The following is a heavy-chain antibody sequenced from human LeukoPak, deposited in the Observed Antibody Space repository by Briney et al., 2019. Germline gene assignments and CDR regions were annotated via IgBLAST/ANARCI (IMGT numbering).Heavy chain of an antibody. V-gene: IGHV4-4*07. Sequence: SETLSLTCTVSGGSISSYYWSWIRQPAGKGLEWIGRIYTSGSTNYNPSLKSRVTMSVDMSKNQLSLRLTSVTAADTAVYYCARHGGNLGSFNFWGQGTLVTVSS. D-gene: IGHD3-16*01. J-gene: IGHJ4*02. CDR3: ARHGGNLGSFNF. CDR2: IYTSGST. CDR1: GGSISSYY.